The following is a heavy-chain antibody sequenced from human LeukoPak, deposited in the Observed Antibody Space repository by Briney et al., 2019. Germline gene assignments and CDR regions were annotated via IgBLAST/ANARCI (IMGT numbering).Heavy chain of an antibody. CDR1: GGSISTYY. CDR3: ARHGGSLGYFDY. CDR2: VHDGGTT. J-gene: IGHJ4*01. V-gene: IGHV4-59*08. D-gene: IGHD1-26*01. Sequence: SKTLSLTCTVSGGSISTYYWSWIRQTPGKGLEWITYVHDGGTTNYNPSLKGRVTISSDTSKSQFSLNLRSVSAADTATYYCARHGGSLGYFDYWGHGTLVTVSS.